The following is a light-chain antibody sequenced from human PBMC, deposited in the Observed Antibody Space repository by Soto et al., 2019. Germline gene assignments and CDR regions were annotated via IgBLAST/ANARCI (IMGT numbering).Light chain of an antibody. V-gene: IGKV3-15*01. CDR2: GVS. J-gene: IGKJ4*01. CDR3: QQYYDTPLT. CDR1: QSVSSN. Sequence: EIVMTQSPATLSVSPGERATLSCRASQSVSSNLAWYQQKPGQAPRLLIFGVSTRVTDIPARFSGSGSGTDFTLTISSLQAEDVEVYYCQQYYDTPLTFGGGTKVDIK.